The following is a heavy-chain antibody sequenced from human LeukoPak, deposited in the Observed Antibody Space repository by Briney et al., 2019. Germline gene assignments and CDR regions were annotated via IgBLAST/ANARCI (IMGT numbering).Heavy chain of an antibody. J-gene: IGHJ4*02. Sequence: GASVKVSCKASGYTFTGYYMHWVRQAPGQGLEWMGWINPNSGGTNYAQKFQGRVTMTRDTSISTAYMELSRLRFDDTAVYYCARGYGYDSSGYYDPEFDYWGQGTLVTVSS. D-gene: IGHD3-22*01. CDR1: GYTFTGYY. CDR3: ARGYGYDSSGYYDPEFDY. CDR2: INPNSGGT. V-gene: IGHV1-2*02.